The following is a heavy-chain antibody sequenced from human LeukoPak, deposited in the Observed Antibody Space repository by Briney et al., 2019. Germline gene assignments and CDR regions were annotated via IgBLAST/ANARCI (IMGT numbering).Heavy chain of an antibody. J-gene: IGHJ4*02. CDR3: AKSGNTETVDY. CDR2: IRDTDGRT. V-gene: IGHV3-23*01. Sequence: PGGSLRLSCAASGFTLSSYAMSWVRQTPGKGLECVSTIRDTDGRTYYADSVEGRFTISRDNSTNTLYLQMNSLRAGDTAIYSCAKSGNTETVDYWGQGTLVTVSS. CDR1: GFTLSSYA. D-gene: IGHD4-17*01.